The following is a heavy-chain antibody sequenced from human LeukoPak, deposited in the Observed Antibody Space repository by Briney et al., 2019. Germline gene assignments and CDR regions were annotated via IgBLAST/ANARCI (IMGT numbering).Heavy chain of an antibody. Sequence: SETLSLTCSPSGGSISTYYWTWIRQPAGKGLEWIGRIYTSGTTYYNPSLKSRVTMSVDPSNNQFSLKVNSVTAADTAVYYCAREGYQLLSGDFYYCMDVWGKGTTVTVSS. D-gene: IGHD2-2*01. CDR2: IYTSGTT. V-gene: IGHV4-4*07. CDR3: AREGYQLLSGDFYYCMDV. CDR1: GGSISTYY. J-gene: IGHJ6*03.